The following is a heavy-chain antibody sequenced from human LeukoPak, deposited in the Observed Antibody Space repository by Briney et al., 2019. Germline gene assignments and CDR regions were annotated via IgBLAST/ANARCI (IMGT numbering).Heavy chain of an antibody. CDR3: ARDSPYHYSSGGISPFDY. D-gene: IGHD6-19*01. Sequence: ASVKVSCKASGYTFTGYYMHWVRQAPGQGLEWMGWINPNSGGTNYAQKFQGRVTMTRDTSISTAYMELSRLRSDDTAVYYCARDSPYHYSSGGISPFDYWGQGTLVTVPS. CDR1: GYTFTGYY. V-gene: IGHV1-2*02. CDR2: INPNSGGT. J-gene: IGHJ4*02.